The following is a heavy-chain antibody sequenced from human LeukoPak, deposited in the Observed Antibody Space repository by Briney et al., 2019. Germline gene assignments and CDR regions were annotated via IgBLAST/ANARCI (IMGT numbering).Heavy chain of an antibody. V-gene: IGHV3-73*01. Sequence: PGGSLKLSCAASGFTFSGSAMHWVRQASGKGLEWVGRIRSKAKSYATAYAASVKGRFTISRDDSKNTAYLQMNSLKTEDTAVYYCTRLDSGYDYGDYYFDYWGQGTLVTVSS. D-gene: IGHD5-12*01. CDR1: GFTFSGSA. J-gene: IGHJ4*02. CDR3: TRLDSGYDYGDYYFDY. CDR2: IRSKAKSYAT.